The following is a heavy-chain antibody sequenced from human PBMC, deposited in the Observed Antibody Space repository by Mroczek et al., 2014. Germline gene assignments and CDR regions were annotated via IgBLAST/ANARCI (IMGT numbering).Heavy chain of an antibody. CDR1: GGSFSGYY. Sequence: QVQLQQWGAGLLKPSETLSLTCAVYGGSFSGYYWSWIRQPPGKGLEWIGEINHSGSTNYNPSLKSRVTISVDTSKNQFSLKLSSVTAADTAVYYCARGRISATTYYFDYWGQGTLVTVSS. D-gene: IGHD5-24*01. CDR2: INHSGST. V-gene: IGHV4-34*01. CDR3: ARGRISATTYYFDY. J-gene: IGHJ4*02.